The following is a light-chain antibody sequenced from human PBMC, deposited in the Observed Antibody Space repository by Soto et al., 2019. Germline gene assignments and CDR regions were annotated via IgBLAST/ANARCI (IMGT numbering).Light chain of an antibody. CDR2: GAS. Sequence: EIISTQSRATLSVSPGERATLSCRASQSVSSNLAWYQQKPGQAPRLLIYGASTRATGIPARFSGSGSGTEFTLTISRLEPEDFAVYYCQQSGSSGTFCQGAMVDI. J-gene: IGKJ1*01. V-gene: IGKV3-15*01. CDR1: QSVSSN. CDR3: QQSGSSGT.